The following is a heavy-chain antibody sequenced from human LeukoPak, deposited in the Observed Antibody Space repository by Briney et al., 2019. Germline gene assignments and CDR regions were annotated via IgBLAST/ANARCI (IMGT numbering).Heavy chain of an antibody. D-gene: IGHD3-22*01. Sequence: SETLSLTCTVSGGSISSSTYFWGWIRQPPGKGLEWIGTIYYSGSTYYNPSLKSRVTISVDSSKNQFSLRLSSVTAADTAVYYCARGNEWLLLNYFDYWGQGTLVTVSS. V-gene: IGHV4-39*07. J-gene: IGHJ4*02. CDR2: IYYSGST. CDR1: GGSISSSTYF. CDR3: ARGNEWLLLNYFDY.